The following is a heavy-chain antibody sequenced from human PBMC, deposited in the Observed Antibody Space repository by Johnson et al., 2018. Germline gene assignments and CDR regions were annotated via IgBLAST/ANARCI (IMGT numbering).Heavy chain of an antibody. D-gene: IGHD6-13*01. V-gene: IGHV4-59*01. CDR3: ARGLSSSWYSGTCFQH. Sequence: QVQLQESGPGLVKPSETLSLTCSVSGASISSYYWRWIRQPPGTGLAWIGYMYYSGSTNYNPSFTTRVTISVDTSKNQFSLKRSPVTPADTAVYYCARGLSSSWYSGTCFQHWGQGTLVTVSS. CDR2: MYYSGST. CDR1: GASISSYY. J-gene: IGHJ1*01.